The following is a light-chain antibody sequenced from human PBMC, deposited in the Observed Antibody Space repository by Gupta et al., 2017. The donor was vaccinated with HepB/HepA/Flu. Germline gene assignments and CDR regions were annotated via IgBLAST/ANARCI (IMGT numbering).Light chain of an antibody. V-gene: IGLV2-14*01. J-gene: IGLJ2*01. CDR2: EVT. CDR3: SSFTYTATLVV. Sequence: QSALTQPASVSWSPGQSITIPCTGTRSECGDVNYVSWDQQHPGKAPKLLISEVTNRPSGVSYRFSGSKSGNTASLTISGLKPEDEADYYCSSFTYTATLVVFGGGTKLTVL. CDR1: RSECGDVNY.